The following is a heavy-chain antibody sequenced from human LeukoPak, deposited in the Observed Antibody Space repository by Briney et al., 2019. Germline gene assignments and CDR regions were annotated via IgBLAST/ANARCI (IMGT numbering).Heavy chain of an antibody. CDR3: VKESGAVFGPDYFDS. CDR2: INPNSGNT. Sequence: GASVKVSCKASGFTFTNYDINWVRQATGQGLEWMGWINPNSGNTGYTQKFQGRVAMTRDNSITTAYMELSSLRSEDTAVYYCVKESGAVFGPDYFDSWGQGTLVTVSS. D-gene: IGHD6-19*01. CDR1: GFTFTNYD. J-gene: IGHJ4*02. V-gene: IGHV1-8*01.